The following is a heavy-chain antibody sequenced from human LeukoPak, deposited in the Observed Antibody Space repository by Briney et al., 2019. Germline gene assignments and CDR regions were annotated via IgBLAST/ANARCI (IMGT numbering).Heavy chain of an antibody. CDR2: INYSGST. V-gene: IGHV4-59*08. J-gene: IGHJ4*02. CDR1: GGSISNDY. CDR3: ARGPYSGYAIDY. D-gene: IGHD5-12*01. Sequence: SETLSLTCTVSGGSISNDYWSWTRQPPGKGLEWIGYINYSGSTYYNPSLKSRVTISVDTSKNQFSLKLSSVTAADTAVYYCARGPYSGYAIDYWGQGTLVTVSS.